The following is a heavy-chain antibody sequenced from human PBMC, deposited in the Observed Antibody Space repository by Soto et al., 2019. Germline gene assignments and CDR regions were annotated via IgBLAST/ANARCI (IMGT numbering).Heavy chain of an antibody. CDR3: ATWRSYSGSYCFDY. CDR2: IIPKYDSV. CDR1: GGTSHTYT. Sequence: QVPLVQSGAEVKKPGSSVKVSCETFGGTSHTYTINWVRQAPGQGLEWLGQIIPKYDSVNYAQSFQGRVTISADKSTNTAYMELSSLRSEDTALYYCATWRSYSGSYCFDYWGQGTLVSVSS. J-gene: IGHJ4*02. D-gene: IGHD1-26*01. V-gene: IGHV1-69*06.